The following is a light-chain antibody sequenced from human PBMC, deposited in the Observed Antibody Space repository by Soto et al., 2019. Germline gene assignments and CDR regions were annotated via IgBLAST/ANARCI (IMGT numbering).Light chain of an antibody. CDR1: QGISSF. CDR3: QKYSSVIT. J-gene: IGKJ5*01. CDR2: GAS. Sequence: DIQMTQSPSSLSASVGDRVTMTCRASQGISSFVAWYQQKPGKVPRLLISGASTLQSGVPSRFSGSGSGTDFTLTITSIQPEDVATYYCQKYSSVITFGQGTRLEIK. V-gene: IGKV1-27*01.